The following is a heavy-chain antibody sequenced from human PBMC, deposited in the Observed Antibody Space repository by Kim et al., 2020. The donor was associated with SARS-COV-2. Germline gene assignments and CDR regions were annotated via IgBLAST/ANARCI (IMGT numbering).Heavy chain of an antibody. D-gene: IGHD1-26*01. CDR1: GGSISSSDYY. CDR3: ARLTRASHFED. Sequence: SETLSLTCIVSGGSISSSDYYWGWIRQPTGKGLEWIGHISYTGTTFYNPSLKSRVTISVDTWRTRYSLNLSSVTATDTAVYYCARLTRASHFEDWGQGTLVTVSS. J-gene: IGHJ4*02. CDR2: ISYTGTT. V-gene: IGHV4-39*01.